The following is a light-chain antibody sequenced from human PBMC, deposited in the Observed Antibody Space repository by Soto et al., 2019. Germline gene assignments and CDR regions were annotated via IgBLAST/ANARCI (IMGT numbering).Light chain of an antibody. CDR1: SSDVGGYNY. CDR2: DVS. J-gene: IGLJ1*01. V-gene: IGLV2-14*01. Sequence: QSALTQPASVSGSPGQSITISCTGTSSDVGGYNYVSWYQQHPGKAPKLMIYDVSNRPSGVSNRFSGSKSGNTASLTISGLHAEYEADYYCSSYTSSSTRGGVFGTGTKVTVL. CDR3: SSYTSSSTRGGV.